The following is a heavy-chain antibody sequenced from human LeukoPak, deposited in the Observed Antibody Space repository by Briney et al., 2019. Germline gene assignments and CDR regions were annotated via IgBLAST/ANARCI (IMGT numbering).Heavy chain of an antibody. CDR1: GDSVSSDSAA. CDR2: TYFRSKWYY. J-gene: IGHJ4*02. CDR3: ARDPVGGSTIFDS. Sequence: SQTLSLTCALSGDSVSSDSAAWNWIRQSPSRGLEWLARTYFRSKWYYDYALAVKSRITINPDTSKNQFSPQLNSVTPEDTAVYFCARDPVGGSTIFDSWGQGTLVTVSS. V-gene: IGHV6-1*01. D-gene: IGHD1-26*01.